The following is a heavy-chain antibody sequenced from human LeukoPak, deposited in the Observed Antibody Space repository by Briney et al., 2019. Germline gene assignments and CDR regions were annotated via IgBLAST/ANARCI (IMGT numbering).Heavy chain of an antibody. V-gene: IGHV3-11*01. CDR1: GGSISDYY. Sequence: LSLTCTVSGGSISDYYMSWIRQAPGKGLEWVSYISSSGSTIYYADSVKGRFTISRDNAKNSLYLQMNSLRAEDTAVYYRARIKGPSYYYYYMDVWGKGTTVTVSS. J-gene: IGHJ6*03. CDR2: ISSSGSTI. CDR3: ARIKGPSYYYYYMDV.